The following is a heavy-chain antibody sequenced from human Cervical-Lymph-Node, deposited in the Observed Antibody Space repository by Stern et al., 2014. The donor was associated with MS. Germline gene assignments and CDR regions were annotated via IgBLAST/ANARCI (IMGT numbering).Heavy chain of an antibody. D-gene: IGHD7-27*01. Sequence: EVQLVESGGVLVRPGGSLRLSCEVSGFTFSDAWLSWVRQAPGKRLEWVGRSRSKSDGGATDYATPVKGRFTISRDDSKNTLYLQMNSLKIEDTAVYYCTTDSRAWGHWYFDLWGRGTLVSVSS. J-gene: IGHJ2*01. CDR2: SRSKSDGGAT. CDR3: TTDSRAWGHWYFDL. CDR1: GFTFSDAW. V-gene: IGHV3-15*01.